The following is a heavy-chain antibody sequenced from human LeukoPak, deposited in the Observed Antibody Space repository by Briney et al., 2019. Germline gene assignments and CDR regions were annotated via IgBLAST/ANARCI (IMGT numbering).Heavy chain of an antibody. CDR1: GFIFSDYY. CDR2: ISSGGDTF. CDR3: ARGDGVYDYVWGRSY. V-gene: IGHV3-11*01. J-gene: IGHJ4*02. D-gene: IGHD3-16*01. Sequence: PGGSLRLSCAASGFIFSDYYMVSIRQAPRKRLEWVAYISSGGDTFFYAASVKGRFTISRDNSGDSPHLQMNSLRAEDTAVYYCARGDGVYDYVWGRSYWGQGTLVSVSS.